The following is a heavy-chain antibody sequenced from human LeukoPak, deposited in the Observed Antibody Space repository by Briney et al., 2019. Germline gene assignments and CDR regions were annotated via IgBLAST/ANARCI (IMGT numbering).Heavy chain of an antibody. CDR2: IYHSGST. CDR1: GYSISSGYY. D-gene: IGHD6-19*01. V-gene: IGHV4-38-2*02. J-gene: IGHJ4*02. CDR3: ARRIAVAGPPFDY. Sequence: SETLSLTCTVSGYSISSGYYWGWIRPPPGKGLEWIGSIYHSGSTYYNPSLKSRVTISVDTSKNQFSLKLSSVTAADTAVYYCARRIAVAGPPFDYWGQGTLVTVSS.